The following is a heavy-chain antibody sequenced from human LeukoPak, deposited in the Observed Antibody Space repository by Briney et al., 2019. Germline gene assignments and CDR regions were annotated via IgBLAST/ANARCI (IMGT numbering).Heavy chain of an antibody. CDR3: ARGHSSGWYYY. CDR2: ISAYNGNA. J-gene: IGHJ4*02. CDR1: GYTFTSYG. Sequence: ASVKVSCKASGYTFTSYGIDWVRQAPGQGLEWMGWISAYNGNANYAQKLQGRVTMTTDTSTNTVYMELRSLRSDDTAVYYCARGHSSGWYYYWGQGTLVTVSS. D-gene: IGHD6-19*01. V-gene: IGHV1-18*01.